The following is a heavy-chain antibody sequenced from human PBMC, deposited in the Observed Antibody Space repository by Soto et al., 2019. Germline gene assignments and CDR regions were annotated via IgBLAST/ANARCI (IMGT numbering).Heavy chain of an antibody. CDR3: ARLPVFYSGSSNPYYYYYYGMDV. D-gene: IGHD1-26*01. Sequence: GASVKVSFKASGYTFTSYAMHWVRQAPGQRLEWMGWINAGNGNTKYSQKFQGRVTITRDTSASTAYMELSSLRSEDTAVYYCARLPVFYSGSSNPYYYYYYGMDVWGQGTTVTVSS. CDR2: INAGNGNT. V-gene: IGHV1-3*01. J-gene: IGHJ6*02. CDR1: GYTFTSYA.